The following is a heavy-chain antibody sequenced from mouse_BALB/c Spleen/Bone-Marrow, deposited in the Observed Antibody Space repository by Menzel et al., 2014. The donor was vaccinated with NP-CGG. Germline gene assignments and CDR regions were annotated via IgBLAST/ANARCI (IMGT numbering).Heavy chain of an antibody. CDR3: AREGAYYRYDYAMDY. Sequence: EVKLVESGPDLVKPSQSLSLTCTVTGYSITSGYSCHWIRQFPGNKLEWMGYIHYSGSTNYNPSLKSRISITRDTSKNQFFLQLKSVTTEDTATYYCAREGAYYRYDYAMDYWGQGTSVTVSS. V-gene: IGHV3-1*02. CDR2: IHYSGST. D-gene: IGHD2-14*01. CDR1: GYSITSGYS. J-gene: IGHJ4*01.